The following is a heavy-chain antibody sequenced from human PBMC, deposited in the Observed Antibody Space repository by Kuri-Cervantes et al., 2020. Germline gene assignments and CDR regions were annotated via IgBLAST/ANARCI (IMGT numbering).Heavy chain of an antibody. CDR1: GFTFSGSA. CDR2: IRSKANSYAT. Sequence: GGSLRLSCAASGFTFSGSAMHWVRQASGKGLEWVGRIRSKANSYATAYAASVKGRFTISRDDSKNTLYLQMNSLRAEDTAVYYCARDQYIVGATTYYYYGMDVWGQGTTVTVSS. V-gene: IGHV3-73*01. D-gene: IGHD1-26*01. CDR3: ARDQYIVGATTYYYYGMDV. J-gene: IGHJ6*02.